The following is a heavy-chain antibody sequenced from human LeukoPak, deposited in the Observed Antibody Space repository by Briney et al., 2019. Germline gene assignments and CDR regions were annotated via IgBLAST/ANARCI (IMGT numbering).Heavy chain of an antibody. CDR2: IYHSGST. D-gene: IGHD3-22*01. CDR3: ARDVRSRYDSSGYYYDP. V-gene: IGHV4-39*07. CDR1: GGSISSSSYY. Sequence: SETLSLTCTVSGGSISSSSYYWGWIRQPPGKGLEWIGSIYHSGSTNYNPSLKSRVTISVDTSKNQFSLKLSSVTAADTAVYYCARDVRSRYDSSGYYYDPWGQGTLVTVSS. J-gene: IGHJ5*02.